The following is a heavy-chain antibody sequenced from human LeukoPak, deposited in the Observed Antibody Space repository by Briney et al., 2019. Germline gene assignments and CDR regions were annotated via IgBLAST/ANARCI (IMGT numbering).Heavy chain of an antibody. CDR3: ARVHIAAAGSFDY. Sequence: SETLSLTCTVSGGSISSGGYYWSWIRQHSGKGLEWIGYIYYSGSTYYNPSLKSRVTISVDTSKNQFSLKLSSVTAADTAVYYCARVHIAAAGSFDYWGQGTLVTVSS. D-gene: IGHD6-13*01. V-gene: IGHV4-31*03. CDR1: GGSISSGGYY. CDR2: IYYSGST. J-gene: IGHJ4*02.